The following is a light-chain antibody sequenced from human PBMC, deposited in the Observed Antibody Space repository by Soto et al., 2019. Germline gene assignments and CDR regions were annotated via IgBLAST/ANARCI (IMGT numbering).Light chain of an antibody. CDR1: QSVSSN. V-gene: IGKV3-15*01. CDR2: GAS. CDR3: QQYNNWPTWT. Sequence: EIVMTQSPATLSVSPGERATLSCRASQSVSSNLAWYQQKPGQAPRLLIYGASTRATGIPARFSGSGSGTEFTLTISSLQSEYFAVYYCQQYNNWPTWTFVQGTKVDIK. J-gene: IGKJ1*01.